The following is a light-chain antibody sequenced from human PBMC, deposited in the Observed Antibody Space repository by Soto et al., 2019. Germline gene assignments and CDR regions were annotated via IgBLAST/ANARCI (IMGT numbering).Light chain of an antibody. V-gene: IGKV1-39*01. CDR1: QSISSY. J-gene: IGKJ2*01. Sequence: DIQMTQSPSSLSASVGDRVTITCRASQSISSYLNWYQQKPGKAPKLLIYAASSLQSGVPSRFSGSGSGTDFTPTISSLQPEEFATYYCQQSYSTPNTFGQGTKLEIK. CDR2: AAS. CDR3: QQSYSTPNT.